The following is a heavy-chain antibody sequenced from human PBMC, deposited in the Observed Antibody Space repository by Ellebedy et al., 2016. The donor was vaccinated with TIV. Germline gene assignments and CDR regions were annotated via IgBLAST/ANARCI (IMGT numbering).Heavy chain of an antibody. J-gene: IGHJ6*03. CDR1: RGSTNNYY. CDR3: ARTTEGYSRHGEGSFSYYMDV. V-gene: IGHV4-59*01. Sequence: SETLSLTXTVSRGSTNNYYWSWIRQSPGKGLEWIGFIHYSGSTHYNPSVRSRVSISLGTSRNQFSLKVRSVTAADTAKYYCARTTEGYSRHGEGSFSYYMDVWGKGTTVTVSS. CDR2: IHYSGST. D-gene: IGHD2-2*02.